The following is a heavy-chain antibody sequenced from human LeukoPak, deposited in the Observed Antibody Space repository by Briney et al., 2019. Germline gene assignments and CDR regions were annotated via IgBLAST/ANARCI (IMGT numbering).Heavy chain of an antibody. CDR2: INAGNGNT. V-gene: IGHV1-3*01. D-gene: IGHD1-1*01. J-gene: IGHJ3*02. Sequence: GASVKVSCKASGYTFTSYAMHWVRQAPGQRLEWMGWINAGNGNTKYSQKFQGRVTITRDTSASTAYMELSRLRSDDTAVYYCAREGAGSAFDIWGQGTMVTVSS. CDR3: AREGAGSAFDI. CDR1: GYTFTSYA.